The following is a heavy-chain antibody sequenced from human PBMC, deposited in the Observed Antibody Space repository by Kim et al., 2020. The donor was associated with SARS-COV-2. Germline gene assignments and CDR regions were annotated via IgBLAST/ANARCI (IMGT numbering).Heavy chain of an antibody. D-gene: IGHD3-10*01. CDR2: ISYDGSNK. J-gene: IGHJ6*02. CDR3: AKDCEFLSDYYGMDV. CDR1: GFTFSSYG. V-gene: IGHV3-30*18. Sequence: GGSLRLSCAASGFTFSSYGMHWVRQAPGKGLEWVAVISYDGSNKYYADSVKGRFTISRDNSKNTLYLQMNSLRAEDTAVYYCAKDCEFLSDYYGMDVWGQGTTVTVSS.